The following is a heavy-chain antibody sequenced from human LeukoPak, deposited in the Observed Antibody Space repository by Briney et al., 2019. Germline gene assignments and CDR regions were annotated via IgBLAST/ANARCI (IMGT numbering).Heavy chain of an antibody. V-gene: IGHV1-69*13. CDR1: GGTFSSYA. J-gene: IGHJ4*02. D-gene: IGHD2-2*01. Sequence: GASVKVSCKASGGTFSSYAISWVRQAPGQGLEWMGGIIPIFGTANYAQKFQGRVTITADESTSTAYMELSSLRSEDTAVYYCARGYLSDIVVVPAAFDYWGQGTLVTVSS. CDR2: IIPIFGTA. CDR3: ARGYLSDIVVVPAAFDY.